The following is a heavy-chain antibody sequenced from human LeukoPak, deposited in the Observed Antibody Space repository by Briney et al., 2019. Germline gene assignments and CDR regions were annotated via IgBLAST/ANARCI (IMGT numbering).Heavy chain of an antibody. CDR3: ARLGYGSSGWYSDY. CDR1: GYTFTSYD. V-gene: IGHV1-8*01. D-gene: IGHD6-19*01. Sequence: ASVKVSCKASGYTFTSYDINWVRQATGQGLEWMGWMNPNSGNTGYALKFQGRVTMTRNTSISTAYMELSSLRSEDTAVYYCARLGYGSSGWYSDYWGQGTLVTVSS. J-gene: IGHJ4*02. CDR2: MNPNSGNT.